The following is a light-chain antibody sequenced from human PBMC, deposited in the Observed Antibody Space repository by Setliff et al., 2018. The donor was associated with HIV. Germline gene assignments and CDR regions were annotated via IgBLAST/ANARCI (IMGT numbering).Light chain of an antibody. CDR2: EAS. CDR1: QTIVNNY. V-gene: IGKV3-20*01. Sequence: EIVLTQSPATLSLSPGARATLSCRASQTIVNNYLAWYQQKPGQAPRLLMYEASTRFTGIPDRFSGSGAGTDFTLTISRLEPEDFAVYYCQKSDASPLTFGGGTKVDIK. CDR3: QKSDASPLT. J-gene: IGKJ4*01.